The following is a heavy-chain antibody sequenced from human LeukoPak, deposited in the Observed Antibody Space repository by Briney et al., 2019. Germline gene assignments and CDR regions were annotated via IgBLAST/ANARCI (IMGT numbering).Heavy chain of an antibody. Sequence: SQTLSLTCAISGDSVSGNSATWNWIRQSPSRGLEWLGRTYYRSKWYNDYAVSVKSRITINPDTSKNQFSLRLNSVTPEDTAVYYCTRAGSYGYYWYFDLWGRGTLVTVSS. CDR1: GDSVSGNSAT. D-gene: IGHD5-18*01. J-gene: IGHJ2*01. CDR3: TRAGSYGYYWYFDL. V-gene: IGHV6-1*01. CDR2: TYYRSKWYN.